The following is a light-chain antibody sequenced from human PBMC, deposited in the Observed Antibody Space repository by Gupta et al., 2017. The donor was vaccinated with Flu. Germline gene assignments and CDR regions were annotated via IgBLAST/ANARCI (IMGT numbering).Light chain of an antibody. Sequence: EIMLTQSPGTLSLSLGERATLSCRASQSVSDNSLAWYQQKPGQAPRLLIYGIFNRATGIPDRFSGSGSGTDFTLTINRLEPQDLAVYYCHQYGSSPEAFGQGTKLEF. CDR1: QSVSDNS. V-gene: IGKV3-20*01. CDR3: HQYGSSPEA. J-gene: IGKJ2*01. CDR2: GIF.